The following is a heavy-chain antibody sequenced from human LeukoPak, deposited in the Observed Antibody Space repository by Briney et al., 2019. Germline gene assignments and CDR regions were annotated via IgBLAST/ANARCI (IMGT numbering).Heavy chain of an antibody. D-gene: IGHD5-12*01. CDR3: ARRGGSGYDYPDY. CDR1: GFTFSSYS. V-gene: IGHV3-21*01. Sequence: GGSLRLSCAASGFTFSSYSMIWVRQAPGKGLEWVSSISSSSSYIYYADSVKGRFTISRDNAKNSLYLQMNSLRAEDTAVYYCARRGGSGYDYPDYWGQGTLVTVSS. J-gene: IGHJ4*02. CDR2: ISSSSSYI.